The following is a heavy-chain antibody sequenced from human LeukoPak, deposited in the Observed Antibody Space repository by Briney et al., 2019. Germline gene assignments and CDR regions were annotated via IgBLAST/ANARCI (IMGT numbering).Heavy chain of an antibody. V-gene: IGHV1-18*01. CDR3: ARGGGYFGRFDAFDI. J-gene: IGHJ3*02. D-gene: IGHD3-9*01. CDR1: GYTFTSYG. Sequence: ASVKVSCKASGYTFTSYGISWVRQAPGQGLEWMGWISAYNGNTNYAQKLQGRVTMTTDTSTSTAYMELSSLRSEDTAVYYCARGGGYFGRFDAFDIWGQGTMVTVSS. CDR2: ISAYNGNT.